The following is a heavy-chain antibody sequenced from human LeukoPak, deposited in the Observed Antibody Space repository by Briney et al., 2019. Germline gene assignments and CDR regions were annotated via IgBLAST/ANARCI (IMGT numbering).Heavy chain of an antibody. J-gene: IGHJ4*02. D-gene: IGHD3-22*01. CDR1: GGSISSSSYY. CDR2: IYYSGST. Sequence: SETLSLTCTVSGGSISSSSYYWGWIRQPPGKGLEWIGSIYYSGSTYYNPSLKSRVTISVDTSKNQFSLKLSSVTAADTAVYYCARADYDSSENYFDYWGQGTLVTVSS. V-gene: IGHV4-39*07. CDR3: ARADYDSSENYFDY.